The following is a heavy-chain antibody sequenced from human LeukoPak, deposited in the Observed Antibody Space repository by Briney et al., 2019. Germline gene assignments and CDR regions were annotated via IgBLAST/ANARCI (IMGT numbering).Heavy chain of an antibody. J-gene: IGHJ4*02. CDR3: AKEAGDDYIWGSYRQFDY. V-gene: IGHV3-23*01. CDR1: GFTFSSYA. D-gene: IGHD3-16*02. CDR2: ISGSGGGT. Sequence: GGSLRLSCAASGFTFSSYAMSWVRQAPGKGLEWVSAISGSGGGTYYADSVKGRFTISRDNSKNTLYLQMNSLRAEDTAVYYCAKEAGDDYIWGSYRQFDYWGQGTLVTVSS.